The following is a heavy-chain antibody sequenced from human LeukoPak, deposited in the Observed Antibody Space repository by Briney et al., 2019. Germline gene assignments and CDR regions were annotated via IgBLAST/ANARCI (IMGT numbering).Heavy chain of an antibody. V-gene: IGHV4-61*01. CDR1: GGSVSSGSYY. CDR3: ARVGYSYDVGLGAFDT. Sequence: PSETLSLTCTASGGSVSSGSYYWRWIRQPPGKGLEWIGYIYYSGSTNYNPSLKSRVTISVDTSKNQFSLKLSSVTAADTAVYYCARVGYSYDVGLGAFDTWGQGTMVTVSS. CDR2: IYYSGST. J-gene: IGHJ3*02. D-gene: IGHD5-18*01.